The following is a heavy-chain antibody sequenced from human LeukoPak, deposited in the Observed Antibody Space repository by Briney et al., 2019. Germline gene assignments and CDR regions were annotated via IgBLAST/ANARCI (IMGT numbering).Heavy chain of an antibody. D-gene: IGHD1-26*01. J-gene: IGHJ4*02. CDR2: IYPSGST. CDR3: ARENSGSYREFDY. CDR1: GGSISSYY. Sequence: SEALSLTCTVSGGSISSYYWTWIRQPAGKGLEWIGRIYPSGSTNYNPSLKSRVTMSVDTSKNQFSLKLSSVTAADTAVYYCARENSGSYREFDYWGQGTLVTVSS. V-gene: IGHV4-4*07.